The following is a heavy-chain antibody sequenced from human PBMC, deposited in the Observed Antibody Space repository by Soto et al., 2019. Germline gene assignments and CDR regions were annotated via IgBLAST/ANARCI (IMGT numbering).Heavy chain of an antibody. J-gene: IGHJ4*02. Sequence: PSETLSLTCTVSGDSISSNSWSWIRRPPGKGLEWIGYIYYSGSTTYNPSLRSRLTMSLDTSKKQFSLKLNSVTAADTAVYYCAGDYGSGSYRFDYWGQGALVT. D-gene: IGHD3-10*01. CDR1: GDSISSNS. CDR3: AGDYGSGSYRFDY. CDR2: IYYSGST. V-gene: IGHV4-59*01.